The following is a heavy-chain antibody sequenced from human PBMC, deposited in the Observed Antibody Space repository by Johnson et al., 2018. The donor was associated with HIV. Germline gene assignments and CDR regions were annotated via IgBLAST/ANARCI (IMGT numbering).Heavy chain of an antibody. V-gene: IGHV3-23*04. CDR2: ISGTGGTT. D-gene: IGHD5-12*01. CDR3: AKGRGDDYGALDF. J-gene: IGHJ3*01. CDR1: GFTFSTYG. Sequence: VQLVESGGGLVQPGGSLRMSCVASGFTFSTYGMTWVRQAPGKGLEWVSAISGTGGTTYYADSVRGRFSISRDKSKDTLYLQMSSLRAEDTAVYYCAKGRGDDYGALDFWGQGTMVTVSS.